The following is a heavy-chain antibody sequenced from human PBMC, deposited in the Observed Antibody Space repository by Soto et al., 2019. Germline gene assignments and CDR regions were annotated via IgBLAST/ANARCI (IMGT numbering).Heavy chain of an antibody. J-gene: IGHJ6*02. Sequence: ASVKVSCKASGGTFSSYAISWVRQAPGQGLEWMGGTIPIFGTANYAQKFQGRVTITADESTSTAYMELSSLRSEDTAVYYCARENWSMDYDFWSGYYYGMDVWGQGTTVTVSS. CDR2: TIPIFGTA. CDR3: ARENWSMDYDFWSGYYYGMDV. CDR1: GGTFSSYA. D-gene: IGHD3-3*01. V-gene: IGHV1-69*13.